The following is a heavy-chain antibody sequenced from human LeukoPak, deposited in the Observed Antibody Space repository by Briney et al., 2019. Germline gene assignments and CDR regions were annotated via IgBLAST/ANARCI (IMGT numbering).Heavy chain of an antibody. CDR3: GKGKEPGSHGYYYYGMDV. CDR1: GFTFSNFA. V-gene: IGHV3-23*01. CDR2: ISGSGSNT. Sequence: GGSLTLPSAASGFTFSNFAMTWVRQAPGKGLEWVSAISGSGSNTYNAESVRGRFTISRDSSKSTLYLQKNSLRAEDTAVYYCGKGKEPGSHGYYYYGMDVWGHGSTSTVSS. D-gene: IGHD5-18*01. J-gene: IGHJ6*02.